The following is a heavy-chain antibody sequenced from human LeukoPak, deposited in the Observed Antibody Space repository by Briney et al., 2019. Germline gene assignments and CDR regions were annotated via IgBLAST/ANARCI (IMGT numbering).Heavy chain of an antibody. V-gene: IGHV1-18*04. J-gene: IGHJ4*02. Sequence: ASVKVSCKASGYTFTGYYMHWVRQAPGQGLEWMGWISAYNGNTNYAQKLQGRVTMTTDTSTSTAYMELRSLRSDDTAVYYCARVPSDDYWGQGTLVTVSS. CDR2: ISAYNGNT. CDR1: GYTFTGYY. CDR3: ARVPSDDY.